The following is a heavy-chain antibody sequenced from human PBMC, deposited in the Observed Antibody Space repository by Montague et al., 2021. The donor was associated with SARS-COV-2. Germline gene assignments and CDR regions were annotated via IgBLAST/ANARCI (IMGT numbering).Heavy chain of an antibody. CDR2: IYASGSI. CDR1: GVSITSYY. V-gene: IGHV4-4*07. D-gene: IGHD3-16*01. Sequence: SETLSLTCSISGVSITSYYWSWVRQPAGKGLEWIGHIYASGSINYSPSLKSRVRLSIDNPKNQFSLKLEPLTAADTAVYYCVRDGGNWYYFDYWGQGALVTVSS. CDR3: VRDGGNWYYFDY. J-gene: IGHJ4*02.